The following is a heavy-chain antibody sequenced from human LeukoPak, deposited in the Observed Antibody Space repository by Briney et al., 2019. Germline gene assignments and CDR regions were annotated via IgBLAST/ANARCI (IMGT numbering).Heavy chain of an antibody. CDR2: ISGSGGST. CDR3: AKATAYYYGSGSYFFDY. D-gene: IGHD3-10*01. V-gene: IGHV3-23*01. Sequence: GGTLRLSCAASGFTFSSYGMSWVRQAPGKGLEWVSAISGSGGSTYYADSVKGRFTISRDNSKNTLYLQMNSLRAEDTAVYYCAKATAYYYGSGSYFFDYWGQGTLVIVSS. CDR1: GFTFSSYG. J-gene: IGHJ4*02.